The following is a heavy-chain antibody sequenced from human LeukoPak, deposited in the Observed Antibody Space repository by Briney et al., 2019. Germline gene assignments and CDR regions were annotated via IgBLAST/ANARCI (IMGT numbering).Heavy chain of an antibody. Sequence: GRSLRLSCAASGFTFDDYAMHWVRQAPGKGLEWVSGISWNSGSIGYADSVKGRFTISRDNAKNSLYLQMNSLRAEDTALYYCAKDIWAPWSLVPAADYWGQGTLVTVSS. CDR1: GFTFDDYA. V-gene: IGHV3-9*01. J-gene: IGHJ4*02. D-gene: IGHD1-1*01. CDR3: AKDIWAPWSLVPAADY. CDR2: ISWNSGSI.